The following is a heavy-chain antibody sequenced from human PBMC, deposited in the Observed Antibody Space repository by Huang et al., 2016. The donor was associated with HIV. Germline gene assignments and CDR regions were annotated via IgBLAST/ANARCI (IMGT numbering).Heavy chain of an antibody. D-gene: IGHD5-18*01. J-gene: IGHJ4*02. CDR1: GGPVSSFS. CDR3: ARGVGNSNRGFDI. CDR2: IIPLHDTT. V-gene: IGHV1-69*13. Sequence: QVQLVQSGAEMKKSGSSVKVSCKASGGPVSSFSFTWVRQAPGHGLEWMGGIIPLHDTTDFAQKFRGRVTLTADESTNTAFMELSGLTSQDTAVYYCARGVGNSNRGFDIWGQGTLVTVS.